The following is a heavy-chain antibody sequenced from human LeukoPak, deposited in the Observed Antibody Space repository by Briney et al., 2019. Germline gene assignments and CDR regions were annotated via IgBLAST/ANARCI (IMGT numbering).Heavy chain of an antibody. CDR3: ARDKRWEPTQY. D-gene: IGHD1-26*01. CDR2: ISSSSSYI. V-gene: IGHV3-21*01. J-gene: IGHJ4*02. Sequence: GGSLRLSCAASGFTFSSYSMNWVRQAPGKGLEWVSSISSSSSYIYYADSVKGRFTISRDNAKNSLYLQMNSLRAEDTAVYYCARDKRWEPTQYWGQRTLVTVSS. CDR1: GFTFSSYS.